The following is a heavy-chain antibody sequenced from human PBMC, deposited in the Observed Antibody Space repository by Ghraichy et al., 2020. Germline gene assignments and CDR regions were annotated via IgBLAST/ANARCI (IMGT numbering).Heavy chain of an antibody. V-gene: IGHV4-34*01. D-gene: IGHD6-19*01. CDR3: ARHFIAVAGTGPFDY. J-gene: IGHJ4*02. CDR1: GGSFSGYY. CDR2: INHSGST. Sequence: SQTLSLTCAVYGGSFSGYYWSWIRQPPGKGLEWIGEINHSGSTNYSPSLKSRVTISVDTSKNQFSLKLSSVTAADTALYYCARHFIAVAGTGPFDYWGQGRRVTVSS.